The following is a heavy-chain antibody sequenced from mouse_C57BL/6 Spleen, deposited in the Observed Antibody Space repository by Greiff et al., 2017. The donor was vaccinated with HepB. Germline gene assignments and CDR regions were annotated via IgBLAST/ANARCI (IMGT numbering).Heavy chain of an antibody. V-gene: IGHV2-6*01. CDR2: IWGVGST. Sequence: VQRVESGPGLVAPSQSLSITCTVSGFSLTSYGVDWVRQSPGKGLEWLGVIWGVGSTNYNSALKSRLSISKDNSKSQVFLKMNSLQTDDTAMYYCALLDYGSRGGAMDYWGQGTSVTVSS. CDR1: GFSLTSYG. J-gene: IGHJ4*01. D-gene: IGHD1-1*01. CDR3: ALLDYGSRGGAMDY.